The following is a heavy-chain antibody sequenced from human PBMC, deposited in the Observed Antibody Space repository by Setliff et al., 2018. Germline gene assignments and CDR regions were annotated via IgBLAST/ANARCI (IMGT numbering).Heavy chain of an antibody. CDR1: GGSISSGGYY. CDR3: ARMSGFLYMDV. J-gene: IGHJ6*03. D-gene: IGHD3-3*01. CDR2: IYYTGIT. V-gene: IGHV4-39*07. Sequence: SETLSLTCTVSGGSISSGGYYWSWIRQHPGKGLEWIGNIYYTGITYYNPSLKSRVTISVDTSKKQFSLKLTSVTAADTAVYYCARMSGFLYMDVWGKGTTVTVSS.